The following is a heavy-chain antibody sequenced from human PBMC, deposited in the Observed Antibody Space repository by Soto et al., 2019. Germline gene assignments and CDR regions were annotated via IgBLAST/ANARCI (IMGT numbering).Heavy chain of an antibody. V-gene: IGHV3-30*04. CDR2: ISYDGSNK. CDR3: ARDLSNSYSGSYYEYYYGMDV. D-gene: IGHD1-26*01. J-gene: IGHJ6*02. CDR1: GFTFSSYA. Sequence: GGSLRLSCAASGFTFSSYAMHWVRQAPGKGLEWVAVISYDGSNKYYADSVKGRFTISRDNSKNTLYLQMNSLRAEDTAVYYCARDLSNSYSGSYYEYYYGMDVWGQGTTVTVSS.